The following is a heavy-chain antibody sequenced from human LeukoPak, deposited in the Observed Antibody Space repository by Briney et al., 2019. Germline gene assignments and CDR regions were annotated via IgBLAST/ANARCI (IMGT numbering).Heavy chain of an antibody. V-gene: IGHV3-23*01. J-gene: IGHJ6*02. Sequence: GGSLRLSCAASGFTFSSYAMTWVRQAPGMGLEWVSAISGSGGSTYYADSVKGRFTISRDNSKNTLYLQMNSLRAEDTAVYYCARALSPQYYDILAGAAPANYYYYGMDVWGQGTTVTVSS. CDR2: ISGSGGST. D-gene: IGHD3-9*01. CDR3: ARALSPQYYDILAGAAPANYYYYGMDV. CDR1: GFTFSSYA.